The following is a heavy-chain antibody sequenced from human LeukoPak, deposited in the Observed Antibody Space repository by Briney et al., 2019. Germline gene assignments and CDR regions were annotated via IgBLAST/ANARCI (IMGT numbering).Heavy chain of an antibody. Sequence: GGSLRLSCAASGFTFSSSAMSWVRQAPGKGLEWVSTIYTGGNTYYAASVKGRFTISRDNAKNSLYLQMNSLRAEDTAVYYCARCKGSSGLDYYYYYGMDVWGQGTTVTVSS. J-gene: IGHJ6*01. CDR3: ARCKGSSGLDYYYYYGMDV. CDR2: IYTGGNT. D-gene: IGHD6-19*01. CDR1: GFTFSSSA. V-gene: IGHV3-23*05.